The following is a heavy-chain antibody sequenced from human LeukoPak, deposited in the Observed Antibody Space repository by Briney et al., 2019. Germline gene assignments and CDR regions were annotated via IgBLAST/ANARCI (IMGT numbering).Heavy chain of an antibody. CDR2: IYYSGST. V-gene: IGHV4-61*08. CDR3: ARTTEDCSSTSCYQYWFDP. J-gene: IGHJ5*02. D-gene: IGHD2-2*01. Sequence: SETLSLTCTVSGDSISSGDCYWSWIRQPPGKGLEWIGYIYYSGSTSYNPSLKSRVTISVDTSKNQISLKVRSGTAADTAVYYCARTTEDCSSTSCYQYWFDPWGQGTLVTVSS. CDR1: GDSISSGDCY.